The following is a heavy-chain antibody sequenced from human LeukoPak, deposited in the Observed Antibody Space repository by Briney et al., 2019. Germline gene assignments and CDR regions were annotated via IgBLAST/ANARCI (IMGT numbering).Heavy chain of an antibody. J-gene: IGHJ5*02. Sequence: SETLSLTCAVYGGSFSCYYWSWIRQPPGKGLEWIGEINHSGSTNYNPSLKSRVTISVDTSKNQFSLKLSSVTAADTAVYYCVGYCSSTSCPWGQGTLVTVSS. CDR3: VGYCSSTSCP. D-gene: IGHD2-2*01. CDR2: INHSGST. V-gene: IGHV4-34*01. CDR1: GGSFSCYY.